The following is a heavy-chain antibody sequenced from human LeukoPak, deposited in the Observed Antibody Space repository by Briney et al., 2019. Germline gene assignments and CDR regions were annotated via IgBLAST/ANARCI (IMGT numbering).Heavy chain of an antibody. V-gene: IGHV1-18*01. CDR3: ARDPKTGSGDNDAFDI. CDR2: ISAYNGNT. D-gene: IGHD2-15*01. CDR1: GYTFTSYG. J-gene: IGHJ3*02. Sequence: ASVKVSCKASGYTFTSYGISWVRQAPGQGLEWMGWISAYNGNTNYAQKLQGRVTMTTDTSTSTAYMELRSLRSDDTAVYYCARDPKTGSGDNDAFDIWGQGTMVTVSS.